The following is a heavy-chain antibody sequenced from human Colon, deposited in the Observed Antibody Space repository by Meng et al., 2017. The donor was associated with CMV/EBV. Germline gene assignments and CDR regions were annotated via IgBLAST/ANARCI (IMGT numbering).Heavy chain of an antibody. CDR1: GGTFSSYA. Sequence: SVKVSCKASGGTFSSYAISWVRQAPGQGLEWMGGIIPILGIANYAQKFQGRVTITADKSTSTAYMELSSLRSEDTAVYYCARDERRIAAAGLTDYWGQGTLVTVSS. J-gene: IGHJ4*02. D-gene: IGHD6-13*01. V-gene: IGHV1-69*10. CDR3: ARDERRIAAAGLTDY. CDR2: IIPILGIA.